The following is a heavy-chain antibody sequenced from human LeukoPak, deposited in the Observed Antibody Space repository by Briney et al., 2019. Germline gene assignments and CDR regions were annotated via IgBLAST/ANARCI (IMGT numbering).Heavy chain of an antibody. CDR3: ARARDGYNPSSVYYYYMDV. Sequence: ASVKVSCKASGGTFSSYAISWVRQAPGQGLEWMGGIIPIFGTANYAQKFQGRVTITADESTSTAYMELSSLRSEDTAVYYCARARDGYNPSSVYYYYMDVWGKGTTVTISS. V-gene: IGHV1-69*13. CDR1: GGTFSSYA. J-gene: IGHJ6*03. CDR2: IIPIFGTA. D-gene: IGHD5-24*01.